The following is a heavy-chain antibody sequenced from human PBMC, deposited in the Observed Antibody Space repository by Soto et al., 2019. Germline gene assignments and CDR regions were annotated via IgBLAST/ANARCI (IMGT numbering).Heavy chain of an antibody. CDR3: ARVGVGLAAPRVWPY. V-gene: IGHV1-18*01. D-gene: IGHD6-13*01. CDR1: GYTFTSYG. CDR2: INPYNGNT. Sequence: ASVKVSCKASGYTFTSYGISWVRQAPGQGLEWMAWINPYNGNTKYAEKFLGRVTVTTDTSTATAYMEVRSLTSDDTAVFYCARVGVGLAAPRVWPYWGQGTPVTAPQ. J-gene: IGHJ4*02.